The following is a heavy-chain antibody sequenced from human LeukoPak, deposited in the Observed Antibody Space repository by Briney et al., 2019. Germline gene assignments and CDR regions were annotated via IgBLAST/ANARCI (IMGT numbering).Heavy chain of an antibody. Sequence: GASVKVSCKASGGTFSGYAISWVRQAPGQGPEWMGGIIPIFGTANYAQKFQGRVTITADESTSTAYMELSSLRSEDTAVYYCAWQDYYDSSGYYYAFYYWGQGTLVTVSS. D-gene: IGHD3-22*01. CDR2: IIPIFGTA. J-gene: IGHJ4*02. CDR3: AWQDYYDSSGYYYAFYY. V-gene: IGHV1-69*13. CDR1: GGTFSGYA.